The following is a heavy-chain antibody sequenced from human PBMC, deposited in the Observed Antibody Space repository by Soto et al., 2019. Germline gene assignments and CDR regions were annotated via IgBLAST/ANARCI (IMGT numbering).Heavy chain of an antibody. CDR1: GETLNSNP. CDR2: IVPLSDRT. V-gene: IGHV1-69*01. J-gene: IGHJ4*02. D-gene: IGHD2-15*01. CDR3: ARKSGRDCHSGGGCFSLDV. Sequence: QVQLVQSGAEVKKPGSSLKVSCKVFGETLNSNPIGWVRQAPGQGLEWVGGIVPLSDRTNYAQELQGRVTVTAAGSTSTVYMELSNPKSDDTAVYYCARKSGRDCHSGGGCFSLDVWGQGSLITVSS.